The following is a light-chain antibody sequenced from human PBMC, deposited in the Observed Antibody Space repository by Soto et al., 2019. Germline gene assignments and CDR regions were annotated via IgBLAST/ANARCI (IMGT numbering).Light chain of an antibody. CDR3: QQRSNWPPRFT. CDR1: QSVSSY. CDR2: DAS. Sequence: EIVLTQSPATLSLSPGERATLSCRASQSVSSYLAWYQQKPGQAPRLLIYDASNRATGIPARFSGSGSGTAVTLTISSLEPEDFAVYYGQQRSNWPPRFTFGPGTKVDIK. J-gene: IGKJ3*01. V-gene: IGKV3-11*01.